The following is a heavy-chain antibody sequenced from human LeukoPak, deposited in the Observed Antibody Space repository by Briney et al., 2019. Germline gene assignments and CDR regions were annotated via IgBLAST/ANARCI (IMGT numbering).Heavy chain of an antibody. CDR2: IYTSGTT. V-gene: IGHV4-61*02. J-gene: IGHJ3*02. CDR3: AREVAGDAFDI. D-gene: IGHD2-15*01. CDR1: GGSISSSSYY. Sequence: PSETLSLTCTVSGGSISSSSYYWSWIRQPAGKGLEWIGRIYTSGTTNYNPSLKSRVTMSVDTSKNQFSLKLSSVTAADTAVYYCAREVAGDAFDIWGQGTMVTVSS.